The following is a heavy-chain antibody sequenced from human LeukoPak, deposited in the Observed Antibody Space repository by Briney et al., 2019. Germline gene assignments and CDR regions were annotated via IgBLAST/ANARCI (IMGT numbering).Heavy chain of an antibody. J-gene: IGHJ6*02. CDR3: ARDVNYGVDV. CDR2: IITDGSST. Sequence: GDSLRLSCAASGFTFSRYWMHWVRQAPGKGLVWVSRIITDGSSTSYADSVKGRFTISRDNAKNTLYLQMNSLRAEDTAVYYCARDVNYGVDVWGQGTTVSVSS. V-gene: IGHV3-74*01. CDR1: GFTFSRYW.